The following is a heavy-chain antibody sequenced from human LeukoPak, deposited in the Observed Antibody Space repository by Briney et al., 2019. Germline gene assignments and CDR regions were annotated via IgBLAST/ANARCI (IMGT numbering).Heavy chain of an antibody. CDR1: GFIFSDYY. Sequence: GGSLRLSCGASGFIFSDYYMSWIRQAPGKGLEWVSYIGNSGSPIYYADSVKGRFTISRDNSKNTLYLQMNSLRAEDTAVYYCARVTYGSGTYGAFDYWGQGTLVTVSS. CDR3: ARVTYGSGTYGAFDY. CDR2: IGNSGSPI. V-gene: IGHV3-11*01. D-gene: IGHD3-10*01. J-gene: IGHJ4*02.